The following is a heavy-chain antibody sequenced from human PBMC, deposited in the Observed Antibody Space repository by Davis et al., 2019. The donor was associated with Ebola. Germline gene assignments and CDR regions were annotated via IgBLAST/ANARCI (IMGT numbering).Heavy chain of an antibody. CDR1: SYTISSND. CDR2: INPCGGST. J-gene: IGHJ4*02. CDR3: ASSLAIQYGADY. D-gene: IGHD2-2*02. Sequence: ASSLISSNTASYTISSNDLHWLRQPPGHGLEWLGIINPCGGSTSYSQKFQDRVTMTRDTSTSTVYMELSSLRSEDTAVYYCASSLAIQYGADYWGQGTLVTVSS. V-gene: IGHV1-46*01.